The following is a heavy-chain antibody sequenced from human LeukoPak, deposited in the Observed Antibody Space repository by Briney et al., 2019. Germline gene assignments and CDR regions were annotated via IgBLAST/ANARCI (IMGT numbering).Heavy chain of an antibody. D-gene: IGHD6-19*01. Sequence: GGSLRLSCVASGFTFTKCAMSWIRQAPGKGLEWVAIITATGDTAYYADSVKGRFTISRDNSRNTVYMQMDSLRAEDTAIYYCAGDRDSDWYSPLDYWGQGSQVTVSP. V-gene: IGHV3-23*01. CDR3: AGDRDSDWYSPLDY. CDR1: GFTFTKCA. CDR2: ITATGDTA. J-gene: IGHJ4*02.